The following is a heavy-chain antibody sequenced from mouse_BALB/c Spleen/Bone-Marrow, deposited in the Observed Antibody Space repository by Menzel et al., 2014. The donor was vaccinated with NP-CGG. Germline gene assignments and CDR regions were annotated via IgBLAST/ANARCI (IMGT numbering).Heavy chain of an antibody. Sequence: EVMLVESGGGLVQPGGSLKLSCAASGFDFRRYWMSWVRQAPGKGLEWIGEINPGSNTINYTPSLKDKFIISRDNAKNTLYLQMSKVKSEDTALYYCARLGYYGWFAYWGQGTLVTVSA. CDR2: INPGSNTI. V-gene: IGHV4-1*02. CDR1: GFDFRRYW. D-gene: IGHD2-3*01. CDR3: ARLGYYGWFAY. J-gene: IGHJ3*01.